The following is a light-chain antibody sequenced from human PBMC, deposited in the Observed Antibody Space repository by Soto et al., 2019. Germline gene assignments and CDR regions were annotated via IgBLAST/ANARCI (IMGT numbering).Light chain of an antibody. CDR1: QSISNY. V-gene: IGKV1-39*01. Sequence: DIQMTQSPSSLSASVGDRVTITCRASQSISNYLNWYQQKPGKAPKLLIYAASSLQSGVPSRFSGSGSGTDFTLNISSLQPEDFATYYCQQSYSTPRTFGGGTRVEIK. CDR3: QQSYSTPRT. J-gene: IGKJ4*01. CDR2: AAS.